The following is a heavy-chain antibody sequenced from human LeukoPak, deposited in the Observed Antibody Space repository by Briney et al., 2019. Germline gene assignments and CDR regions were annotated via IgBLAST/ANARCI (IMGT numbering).Heavy chain of an antibody. J-gene: IGHJ6*03. CDR1: GLTFSSYW. V-gene: IGHV3-7*01. Sequence: GGSLRLSCAASGLTFSSYWMSWVRQAPGKGLEWVANIKQDGSEKYYVDSVKGRFTISRDNAKNSLYLQMDSLRAEGTAVYYCARVQLLCYYMDVWGKGTTVTVSS. CDR3: ARVQLLCYYMDV. CDR2: IKQDGSEK. D-gene: IGHD4-17*01.